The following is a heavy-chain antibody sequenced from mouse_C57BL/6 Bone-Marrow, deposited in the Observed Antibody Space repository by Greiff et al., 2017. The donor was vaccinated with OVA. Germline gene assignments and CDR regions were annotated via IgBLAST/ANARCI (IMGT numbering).Heavy chain of an antibody. Sequence: VHLVESGAELVRPGASVTLSCKASGYTFTDYEMHWVKQTPVHGLEWIGAIDPEPGGTAYNQKFKGKAILTADKSSSTAYMELRSLTSEDSAVYYCTRGYSNYYAMDYGGQGTSVTVSS. CDR3: TRGYSNYYAMDY. J-gene: IGHJ4*01. D-gene: IGHD2-5*01. V-gene: IGHV1-15*01. CDR2: IDPEPGGT. CDR1: GYTFTDYE.